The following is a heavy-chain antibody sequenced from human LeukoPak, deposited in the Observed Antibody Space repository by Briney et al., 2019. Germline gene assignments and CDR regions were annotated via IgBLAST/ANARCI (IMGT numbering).Heavy chain of an antibody. D-gene: IGHD2-15*01. CDR1: GFTFSSYW. V-gene: IGHV3-7*03. J-gene: IGHJ6*03. CDR2: IKQDGSEK. CDR3: ARDTGFCSGGNCYLGYYQYYMDV. Sequence: GGSLRLSCVASGFTFSSYWMSWVRQAPGKGLEWVASIKQDGSEKYYVDSVKGRFTISRDNVKNSLYLQMHSLRAEDTAVYYCARDTGFCSGGNCYLGYYQYYMDVWGKGTTVTISS.